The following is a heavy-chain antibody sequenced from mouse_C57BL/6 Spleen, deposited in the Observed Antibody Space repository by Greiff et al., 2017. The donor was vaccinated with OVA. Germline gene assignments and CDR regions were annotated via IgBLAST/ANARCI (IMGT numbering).Heavy chain of an antibody. J-gene: IGHJ3*01. Sequence: QVQLQPGAELVKPGASVKLSCKASGYTFTSYWMQWVKQRPGQGLEWIGEIDPSDSYTNYNQKFKGKATLTVDTSSSTAYMQLSSLTSEDSAVYYCARREFITTVVAPFAYWGQGTLVTVSA. CDR2: IDPSDSYT. CDR1: GYTFTSYW. V-gene: IGHV1-50*01. D-gene: IGHD1-1*01. CDR3: ARREFITTVVAPFAY.